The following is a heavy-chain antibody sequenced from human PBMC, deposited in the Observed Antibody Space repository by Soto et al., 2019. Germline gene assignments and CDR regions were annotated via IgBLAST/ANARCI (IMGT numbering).Heavy chain of an antibody. CDR2: ISGSGGST. D-gene: IGHD5-18*01. CDR1: GFTFSSYA. V-gene: IGHV3-23*01. CDR3: AEDRGHVDTAMDAVDY. Sequence: GGSLRLSCAASGFTFSSYAMSWVRQAPGKGLEWVSAISGSGGSTYYADSVKGRFTISRDNSKNTLYLQMNSLRADDTAVDYGAEDRGHVDTAMDAVDYWGQGTLVTVSS. J-gene: IGHJ4*02.